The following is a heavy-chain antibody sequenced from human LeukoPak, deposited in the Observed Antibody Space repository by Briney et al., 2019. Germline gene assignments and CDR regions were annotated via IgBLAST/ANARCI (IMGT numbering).Heavy chain of an antibody. CDR3: ARDSAGTTGY. CDR1: GFTFSSYS. CDR2: ISSSSSCI. D-gene: IGHD1-7*01. Sequence: GGSLRLSCAASGFTFSSYSMNWVRQAPGEGLEWVSSISSSSSCIYYADSVKGRFTISRDNAKNSLYLQMNSLRAEDTAVYSCARDSAGTTGYWGQGTLVTVSS. J-gene: IGHJ4*02. V-gene: IGHV3-21*01.